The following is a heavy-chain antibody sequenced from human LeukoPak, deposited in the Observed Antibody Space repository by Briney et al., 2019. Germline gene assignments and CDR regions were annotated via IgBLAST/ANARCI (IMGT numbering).Heavy chain of an antibody. Sequence: GGSLRLSCAASGFTFSSYGMHWVRQAPGKGLDWVAFIRYDGSNTYYADSVRGRFTISRDNSKNTLYLQMNSLRAEDTAVYYCAKATPYSSSWYRGSNYYYYMDVWGKGTTVTVSS. J-gene: IGHJ6*03. D-gene: IGHD6-13*01. CDR2: IRYDGSNT. CDR1: GFTFSSYG. CDR3: AKATPYSSSWYRGSNYYYYMDV. V-gene: IGHV3-30*02.